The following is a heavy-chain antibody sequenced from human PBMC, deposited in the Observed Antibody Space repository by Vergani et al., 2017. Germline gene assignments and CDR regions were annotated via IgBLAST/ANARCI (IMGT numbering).Heavy chain of an antibody. J-gene: IGHJ5*02. V-gene: IGHV3-20*01. CDR2: SKWNGGST. CDR1: GFTFDDYG. D-gene: IGHD6-19*01. Sequence: EVQLVESGGGVVRPGGSLRLSCAASGFTFDDYGMSWVRQAPGKGLEWVSGSKWNGGSTGYADSVKGRFTISRDNAKNSLYLQMNSLRAEDTALYHCARRDSSGWGSDWFDPWGQGTLVTVSS. CDR3: ARRDSSGWGSDWFDP.